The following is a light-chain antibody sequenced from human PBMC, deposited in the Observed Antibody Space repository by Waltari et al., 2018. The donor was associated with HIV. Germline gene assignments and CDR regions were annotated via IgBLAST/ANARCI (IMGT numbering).Light chain of an antibody. V-gene: IGLV1-40*01. J-gene: IGLJ1*01. CDR2: DNI. CDR3: QSYDTSLSGFYV. CDR1: SSNIGAGFD. Sequence: QSVLTQPPSVSGAPGQRVTLPCTGSSSNIGAGFDVHRSQQFPGTAPKLLIYDNINRPSGVPDRFSGSKSGTSASLAITGLQAEDEADYYCQSYDTSLSGFYVFGTGTKVTVL.